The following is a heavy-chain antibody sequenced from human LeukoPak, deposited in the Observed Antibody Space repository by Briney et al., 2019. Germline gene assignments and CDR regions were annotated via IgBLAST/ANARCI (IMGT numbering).Heavy chain of an antibody. Sequence: ASVKVSCKASGYTFTGYYMHWVRQAPGQGLEWMGWINPNSGGTNYAQKFQGRVTMTRDTSISTAYMELSRLRSDDTAVYYCAREDYGGNPITNWFDPWGQGTLVTVSS. V-gene: IGHV1-2*02. CDR2: INPNSGGT. CDR3: AREDYGGNPITNWFDP. CDR1: GYTFTGYY. J-gene: IGHJ5*02. D-gene: IGHD4-23*01.